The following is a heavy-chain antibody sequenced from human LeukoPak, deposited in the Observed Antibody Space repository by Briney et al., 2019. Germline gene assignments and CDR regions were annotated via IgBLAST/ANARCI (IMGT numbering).Heavy chain of an antibody. CDR1: GFTFNIYG. D-gene: IGHD3-16*01. J-gene: IGHJ4*02. Sequence: GGSLRLSCAASGFTFNIYGMGWVRQALGKGLEWVSVISGSGIDTYNADSVKGRFTISRDNSKHTVFLQMNSLRAEDTAVYYCASTNYVWGSSGWGQGTLVTVSS. CDR3: ASTNYVWGSSG. V-gene: IGHV3-23*01. CDR2: ISGSGIDT.